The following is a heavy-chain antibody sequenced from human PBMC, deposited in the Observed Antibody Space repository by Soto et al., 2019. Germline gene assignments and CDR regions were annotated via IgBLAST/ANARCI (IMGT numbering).Heavy chain of an antibody. V-gene: IGHV1-69*01. CDR1: GGTFSSYA. CDR3: ARGGSYGGQYYYYGMDV. D-gene: IGHD1-26*01. Sequence: QVQLVQSGAEVKKPGSSVKVSCKASGGTFSSYAISWVRQAPGQGLEWMGGIIPIFGTANYAQKFQGRVTITADESTSTAYMELSSLRSEDTAVYYCARGGSYGGQYYYYGMDVWGQGNTFTVSS. CDR2: IIPIFGTA. J-gene: IGHJ6*02.